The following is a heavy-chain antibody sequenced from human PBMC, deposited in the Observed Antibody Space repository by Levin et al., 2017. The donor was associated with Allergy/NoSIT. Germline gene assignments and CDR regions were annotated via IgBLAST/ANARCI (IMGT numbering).Heavy chain of an antibody. D-gene: IGHD2-2*01. V-gene: IGHV3-30-3*01. CDR1: GFTFSSYA. CDR3: ARAGQLLWPWSAFDI. Sequence: GGSLRLSCAASGFTFSSYAMHWVRQAPGKGLEWVAVISYDGSNKYYADSVKGRFTISRDNSKNTLYLQMNSLRAEDTAVYYCARAGQLLWPWSAFDIWGQGTMVTVSS. CDR2: ISYDGSNK. J-gene: IGHJ3*02.